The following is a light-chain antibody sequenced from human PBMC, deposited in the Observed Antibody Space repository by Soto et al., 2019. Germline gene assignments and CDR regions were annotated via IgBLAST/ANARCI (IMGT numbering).Light chain of an antibody. CDR1: SSDVGGYNY. CDR2: EVS. V-gene: IGLV2-14*01. J-gene: IGLJ1*01. CDR3: SSYTGSSALVYV. Sequence: QSALTQPASVSGSPGQSITISCTGTSSDVGGYNYVSWYQQHPGKAPKLMIYEVSNRPSGVSNRFSGSKSGNTASLTISGLQAEDEADYYCSSYTGSSALVYVFGTGTKV.